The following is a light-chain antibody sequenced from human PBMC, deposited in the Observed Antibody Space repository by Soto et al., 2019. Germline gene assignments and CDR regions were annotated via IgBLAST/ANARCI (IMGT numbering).Light chain of an antibody. J-gene: IGLJ1*01. Sequence: QSALTQPASVSGSPGQSITISCTGTSSDVGGYSYVSWYQQLPGKAPKLMIYDVSDRPSGVSNRFSGSKSGNTASLTISGLQAEDEADYYCSSYTSSGLYVFGTGTKVTVL. V-gene: IGLV2-14*01. CDR1: SSDVGGYSY. CDR3: SSYTSSGLYV. CDR2: DVS.